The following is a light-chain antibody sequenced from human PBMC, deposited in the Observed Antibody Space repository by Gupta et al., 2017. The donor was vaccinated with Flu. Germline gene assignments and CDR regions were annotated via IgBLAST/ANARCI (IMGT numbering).Light chain of an antibody. CDR3: QQDDGSPLT. J-gene: IGKJ4*01. CDR2: LAS. CDR1: QSVLHNSDNKSY. V-gene: IGKV4-1*01. Sequence: DIVLTQSPDSMAVSLGERATINCKSSQSVLHNSDNKSYLAWYQQKPGQPPKVLIYLASTRESGVPDRFSGSGSGTDFTLTISTLQAEDVAVYYCQQDDGSPLTFGGGTKVEIK.